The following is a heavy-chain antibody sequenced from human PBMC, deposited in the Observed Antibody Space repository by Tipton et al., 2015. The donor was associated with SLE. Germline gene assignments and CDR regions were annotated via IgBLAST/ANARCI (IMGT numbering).Heavy chain of an antibody. J-gene: IGHJ3*02. CDR1: GFSFSSFD. CDR2: MWYENGGNK. V-gene: IGHV3-33*08. D-gene: IGHD5-24*01. CDR3: ASQMTIRDAFDI. Sequence: SLRLSCEASGFSFSSFDMHWVRQAPGKGLEWVAVMWYENGGNKYYADSVKGRFTISRDNSKNTLYLQMNSLRAEDTAVYYCASQMTIRDAFDIWGQGTMVTVSS.